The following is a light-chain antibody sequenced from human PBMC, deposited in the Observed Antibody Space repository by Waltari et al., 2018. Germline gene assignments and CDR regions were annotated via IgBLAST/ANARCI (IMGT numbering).Light chain of an antibody. CDR2: DAS. Sequence: EIVLTQSPGTLSLSPGERATLSCRASQSVGRYLAWYQQKPGQAPRLLIYDASTRATGIPDRFSGSGSGTDFSLTIGRLEPEDFAVYYCQKYVNLPATFGQGTKVEIK. CDR3: QKYVNLPAT. CDR1: QSVGRY. V-gene: IGKV3-20*01. J-gene: IGKJ1*01.